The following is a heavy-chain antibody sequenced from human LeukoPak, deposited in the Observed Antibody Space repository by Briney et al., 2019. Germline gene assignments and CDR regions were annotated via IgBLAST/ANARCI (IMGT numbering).Heavy chain of an antibody. CDR2: IIAILGIA. CDR1: GGTFSSYT. V-gene: IGHV1-69*02. Sequence: SVKVSCKASGGTFSSYTISWVRQAPGQGLEWMGRIIAILGIANYAQKFQGRVTITADKSTSTAYMELSSLRSEDTAVYYCARVMYCSGGSCYSGGFAWFDPWGQGTLVTVSS. J-gene: IGHJ5*02. CDR3: ARVMYCSGGSCYSGGFAWFDP. D-gene: IGHD2-15*01.